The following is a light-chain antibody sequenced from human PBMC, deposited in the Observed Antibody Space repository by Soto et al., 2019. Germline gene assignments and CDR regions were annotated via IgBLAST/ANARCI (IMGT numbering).Light chain of an antibody. CDR2: EGS. CDR1: SNDVGSYNL. Sequence: QYALTQPASVSGSPGQSITISCTGTSNDVGSYNLVSWYQQHPGKAPKLMIYEGSKRPSGVSNRFSGSKSGNTVSLTISGLQAEDEADYYCCSYAGSSTFVFGGGTKLTVL. J-gene: IGLJ2*01. V-gene: IGLV2-23*03. CDR3: CSYAGSSTFV.